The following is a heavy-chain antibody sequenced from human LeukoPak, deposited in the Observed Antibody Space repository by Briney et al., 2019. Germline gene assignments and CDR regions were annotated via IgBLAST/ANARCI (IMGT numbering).Heavy chain of an antibody. CDR1: GFTFSRYA. CDR2: VSGTGLTT. Sequence: GGSLRLSCTVSGFTFSRYAMLCVRQAPGKGLEWVSAVSGTGLTTYYADSVKGLFIVSRDNSKNTVYLQMNILRGEDAAVYYGAKELMGFDYWGQGTLVTVSS. CDR3: AKELMGFDY. J-gene: IGHJ4*02. V-gene: IGHV3-23*01. D-gene: IGHD2-8*01.